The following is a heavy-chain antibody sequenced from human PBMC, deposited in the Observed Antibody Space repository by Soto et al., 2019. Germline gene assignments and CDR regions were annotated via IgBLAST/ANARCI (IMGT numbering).Heavy chain of an antibody. D-gene: IGHD5-18*01. CDR2: IYYSGST. CDR3: ARGHHTAMAPLSFDY. Sequence: SETLSLTCTVSGGSISSSSYYWGWIRQPPGKGLEWIGSIYYSGSTYYNPSLKSRVTISVDTSKNQFSLKLSSVTAADTAVYYCARGHHTAMAPLSFDYWGQGTLVTVSS. V-gene: IGHV4-39*01. CDR1: GGSISSSSYY. J-gene: IGHJ4*02.